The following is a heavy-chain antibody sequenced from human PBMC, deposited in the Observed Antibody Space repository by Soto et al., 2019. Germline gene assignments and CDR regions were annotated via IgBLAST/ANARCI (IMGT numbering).Heavy chain of an antibody. CDR1: GFTFSSYA. J-gene: IGHJ4*02. V-gene: IGHV3-23*01. Sequence: EVQLLESGGGLVQPGGSPRLSCAASGFTFSSYAMSWVRQAPGKGLEWVSAISGSGGSTYYADSVKGRFTISRDNSKNTLYLQMNSLRAEDTAVYYCAKDPGVYSSGWTFDYWGQGTLVTVSS. CDR3: AKDPGVYSSGWTFDY. CDR2: ISGSGGST. D-gene: IGHD6-19*01.